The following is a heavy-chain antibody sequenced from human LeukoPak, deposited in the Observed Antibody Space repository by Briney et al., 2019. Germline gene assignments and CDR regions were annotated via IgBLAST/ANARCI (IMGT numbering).Heavy chain of an antibody. CDR1: GYTFTGHY. V-gene: IGHV1-2*04. D-gene: IGHD3-9*01. Sequence: ASVKVSCKASGYTFTGHYMHWVRQAPGQGLEWMGWINPNSGGTNYAQKFQGWVTMTRDTSISTAYMELSRLRSDDTAVYYCARSLSLILTGARENWFDPWGQGTLVTVSS. CDR3: ARSLSLILTGARENWFDP. J-gene: IGHJ5*02. CDR2: INPNSGGT.